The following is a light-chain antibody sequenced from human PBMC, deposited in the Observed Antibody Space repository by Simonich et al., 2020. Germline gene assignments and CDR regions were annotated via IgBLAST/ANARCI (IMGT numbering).Light chain of an antibody. V-gene: IGLV7-43*01. J-gene: IGLJ3*02. CDR2: STS. Sequence: TVVTQEPSLTVSPGGTVTLTCASSTGAVTSGYYPNWFQQKPGQAPRALIYSTSNKHPWTPARFSGSLLGGKAALTLSGVQPEDEAEYYCLLYYGGAHWVFGGGTKLTVL. CDR1: TGAVTSGYY. CDR3: LLYYGGAHWV.